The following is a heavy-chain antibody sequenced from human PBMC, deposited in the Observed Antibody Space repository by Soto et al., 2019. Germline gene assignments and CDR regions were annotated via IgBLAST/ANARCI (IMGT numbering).Heavy chain of an antibody. CDR2: ISYDGSNK. D-gene: IGHD3-22*01. CDR1: GFTFNGYD. CDR3: AKDLDSSGYPYYFDY. J-gene: IGHJ4*02. V-gene: IGHV3-30*18. Sequence: QVQLVESGRGVVQPGRSLRLSCAASGFTFNGYDMHWVRQAPGKGLEWVAVISYDGSNKYYADSVKGRFTISRDNSKNTLYLQMNSLRAEDTAVYYCAKDLDSSGYPYYFDYWGQGTLVTVSS.